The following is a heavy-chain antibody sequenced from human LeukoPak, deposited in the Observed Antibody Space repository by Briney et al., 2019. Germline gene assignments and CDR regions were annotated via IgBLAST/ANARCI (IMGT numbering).Heavy chain of an antibody. J-gene: IGHJ3*02. V-gene: IGHV4-4*02. Sequence: PSETLSLTCAVSGGSISSNHWWTWVRPPPGKGLEWIGEIYHSGSTNYNPSLKSRVTISVDKSEDQFSLKMSSVTAADTAVYYCARDPGGGYKDDALDIWGQGTMVIVSS. D-gene: IGHD3-16*01. CDR2: IYHSGST. CDR3: ARDPGGGYKDDALDI. CDR1: GGSISSNHW.